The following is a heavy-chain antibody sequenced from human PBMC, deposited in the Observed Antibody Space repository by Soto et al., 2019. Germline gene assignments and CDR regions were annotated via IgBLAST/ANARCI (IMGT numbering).Heavy chain of an antibody. J-gene: IGHJ4*02. CDR2: IYYSGST. D-gene: IGHD1-1*01. CDR1: GASISSDY. CDR3: ARDTTPSL. Sequence: SETLSLTCTVPGASISSDYWSWIRQPPGKGLEWIGYIYYSGSTNYNPSLKSRVTISVDTSKNQFSLKLSSVTAADTAMYYCARDTTPSLWGQGTLVTVS. V-gene: IGHV4-59*01.